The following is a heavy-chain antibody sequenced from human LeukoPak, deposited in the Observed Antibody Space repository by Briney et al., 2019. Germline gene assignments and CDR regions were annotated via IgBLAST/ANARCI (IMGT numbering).Heavy chain of an antibody. D-gene: IGHD5-18*01. V-gene: IGHV3-23*01. CDR3: AKGQSRYSYGFYLDY. Sequence: PGGSLRLSCAASGFTFSSYAMSWVRQAPGKGLEWVSAISGSGGSTYYADSVKGRFTISRDNSKNTLYLQMNSLRAEDTAVYYCAKGQSRYSYGFYLDYWGQGTLVTVSS. J-gene: IGHJ4*02. CDR1: GFTFSSYA. CDR2: ISGSGGST.